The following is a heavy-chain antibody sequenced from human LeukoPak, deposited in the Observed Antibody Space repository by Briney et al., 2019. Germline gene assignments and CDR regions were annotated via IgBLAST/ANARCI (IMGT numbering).Heavy chain of an antibody. V-gene: IGHV1-18*01. J-gene: IGHJ4*02. D-gene: IGHD2-2*01. Sequence: ASVKVSCKASGYTFTSYGISWVRQAPGQGLEWMGWISAYNGNTNYAQRLQGRVTMTTDTSTSTAYMELRSLRSDDTAVYYCARGHNFSMGPTEFDYWGQGTLVTVSS. CDR1: GYTFTSYG. CDR2: ISAYNGNT. CDR3: ARGHNFSMGPTEFDY.